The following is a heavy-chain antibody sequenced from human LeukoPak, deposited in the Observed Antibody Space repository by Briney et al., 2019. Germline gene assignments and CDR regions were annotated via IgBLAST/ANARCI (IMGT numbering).Heavy chain of an antibody. V-gene: IGHV3-21*01. CDR3: ARAAGGYNYGPLDY. CDR1: GFAFSSYS. D-gene: IGHD5-18*01. J-gene: IGHJ4*02. Sequence: PGGSLRLSCAASGFAFSSYSMNWVRQAPGKGLEWVSSISTSSSYIYYADSVKGRFTISRDNAKNSLYLQMHSLRAEDTAVYYCARAAGGYNYGPLDYWGQGTLVTVSS. CDR2: ISTSSSYI.